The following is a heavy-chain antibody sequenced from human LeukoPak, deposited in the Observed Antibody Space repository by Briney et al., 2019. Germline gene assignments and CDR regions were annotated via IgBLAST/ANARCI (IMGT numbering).Heavy chain of an antibody. CDR3: AATHHDYGDYRG. V-gene: IGHV4-61*02. CDR2: IYPSGST. D-gene: IGHD4-17*01. CDR1: GVSISSSSYY. J-gene: IGHJ4*02. Sequence: SQTLSLTCIVSGVSISSSSYYWSWIRQPAGKGLEWIGRIYPSGSTNYNPSLRSRLTISVDTSKNQFSLKLSSVTAADTAVYYCAATHHDYGDYRGWGQGTLVTVSS.